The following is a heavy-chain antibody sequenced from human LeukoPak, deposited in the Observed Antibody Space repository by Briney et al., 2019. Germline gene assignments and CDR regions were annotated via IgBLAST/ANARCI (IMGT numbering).Heavy chain of an antibody. CDR1: GFTFSSYE. CDR2: ISSSGSTI. J-gene: IGHJ5*02. Sequence: GGSLTLSCAASGFTFSSYEMNWVRQAPGKGLEWVSYISSSGSTIYYADSVKGRFTISRDKSKNTVYLQMNSLRFEDTAMYYCARNWFDPWGQGTLVTVSS. V-gene: IGHV3-48*03. CDR3: ARNWFDP.